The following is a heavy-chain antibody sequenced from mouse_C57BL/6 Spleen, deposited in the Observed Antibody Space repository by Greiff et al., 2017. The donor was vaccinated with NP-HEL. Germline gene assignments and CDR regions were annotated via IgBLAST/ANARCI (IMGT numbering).Heavy chain of an antibody. CDR1: GYTFTSYW. Sequence: QVQLKQPGAELVKPGASVKLSCKASGYTFTSYWMQWVKQRPGQGLEWIGEIDPSDSYTNYNQKFKGKATLTVDTSSSTAYMQCSSLTSEDSAVYYCARGYYHFDYWGQGTTLTVSS. J-gene: IGHJ2*01. CDR3: ARGYYHFDY. D-gene: IGHD2-3*01. CDR2: IDPSDSYT. V-gene: IGHV1-50*01.